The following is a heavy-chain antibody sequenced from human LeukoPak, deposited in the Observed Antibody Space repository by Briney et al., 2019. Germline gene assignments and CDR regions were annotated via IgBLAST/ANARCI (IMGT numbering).Heavy chain of an antibody. D-gene: IGHD3-22*01. Sequence: SETLSLTCTVSGGSISSYYWSWIRQPPGKGLEWIGYIYYSGSTNYNPSLKSRVTISVDTSKNQFSLKLSSVTAADTAVYYCARDPWGGNSGYTGTDYWGQGTLVTVSS. CDR1: GGSISSYY. CDR3: ARDPWGGNSGYTGTDY. CDR2: IYYSGST. V-gene: IGHV4-59*01. J-gene: IGHJ4*02.